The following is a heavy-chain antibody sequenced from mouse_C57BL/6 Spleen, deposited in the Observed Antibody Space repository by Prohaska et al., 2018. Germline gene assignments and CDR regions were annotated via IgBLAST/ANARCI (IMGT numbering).Heavy chain of an antibody. CDR1: GFNIKDYY. J-gene: IGHJ1*03. CDR3: ARSGLFTHWYFDV. CDR2: IDPEDGEK. Sequence: EVQLQQSGVELVKPGASVKLSCTASGFNIKDYYMHWVKQRTEQGLEWIGRIDPEDGEKKYAPKFQGKATITADTSSNTAYLQLSSLISEDTAVYYCARSGLFTHWYFDVWGTGTTVTVSS. V-gene: IGHV14-2*01.